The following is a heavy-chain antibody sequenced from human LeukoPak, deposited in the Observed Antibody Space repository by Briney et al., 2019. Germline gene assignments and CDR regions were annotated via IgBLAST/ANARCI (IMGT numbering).Heavy chain of an antibody. Sequence: PGGSLRLSCAASGFTFSSYWMHWVRQAPGKGLVWVSRINSDGSSTSYADSVKGRFTISRDNAKNTLYLQMNSLRAEDTAVYFCASQALSSGYYKEPRHWGQGTLVTVSS. J-gene: IGHJ4*02. CDR2: INSDGSST. D-gene: IGHD3-22*01. CDR1: GFTFSSYW. V-gene: IGHV3-74*01. CDR3: ASQALSSGYYKEPRH.